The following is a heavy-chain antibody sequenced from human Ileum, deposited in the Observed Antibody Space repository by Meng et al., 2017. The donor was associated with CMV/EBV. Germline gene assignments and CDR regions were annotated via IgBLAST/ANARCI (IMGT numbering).Heavy chain of an antibody. Sequence: QVQLQESGPGLVKPSETWSLTCTVSGGSISGYYWSWIRQPATKGLEWIGRVYSSGGTYYNPSLQSRVTMSVDTSKNQFSLKLSSVTAADTAVYYCARGSSSWACDYWGQGTLVTVSS. D-gene: IGHD2-2*01. CDR3: ARGSSSWACDY. CDR2: VYSSGGT. CDR1: GGSISGYY. V-gene: IGHV4-4*07. J-gene: IGHJ4*02.